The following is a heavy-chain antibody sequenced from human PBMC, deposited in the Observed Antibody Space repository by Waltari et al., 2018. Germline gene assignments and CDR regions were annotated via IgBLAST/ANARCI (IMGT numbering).Heavy chain of an antibody. J-gene: IGHJ1*01. D-gene: IGHD4-17*01. V-gene: IGHV4-39*01. CDR2: MQYRGST. CDR3: GRIAFGDEGGYFQY. Sequence: QLQLQESGPGLVKPSETLSLTCTVSGGSIITNYNWGWIRQPPGKGLEWMGNMQYRGSTFYNPSLESRVTISLDTWKNQFSLRLSSVGAADTAEYFCGRIAFGDEGGYFQYWGQGTLVTVSS. CDR1: GGSIITNYN.